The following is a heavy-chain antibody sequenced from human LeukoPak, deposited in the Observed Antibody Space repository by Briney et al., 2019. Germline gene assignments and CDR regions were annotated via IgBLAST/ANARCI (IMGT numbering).Heavy chain of an antibody. CDR1: GFTFSRYS. Sequence: GGSLRLSCLASGFTFSRYSMHWVRQAPGKGLEYVSAISSNGGSTYYANSVKGRFTISRDNSKNTLYLQMGSLRAEGMAVYYCAREGCSRPGCAFDIWGQGTMVTVSS. D-gene: IGHD2-15*01. CDR3: AREGCSRPGCAFDI. J-gene: IGHJ3*02. CDR2: ISSNGGST. V-gene: IGHV3-64*01.